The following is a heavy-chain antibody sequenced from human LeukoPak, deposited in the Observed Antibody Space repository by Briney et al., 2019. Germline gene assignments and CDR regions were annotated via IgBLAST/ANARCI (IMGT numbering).Heavy chain of an antibody. V-gene: IGHV3-15*01. CDR3: ARAPTFSGWFDY. Sequence: GGSLRLSCAASGFTFSNAWMSWVRQAPGKGLEWVGRIKSKTDGGTTDYAAPVKGRFTISRDDSKNTLYLQMNSLRVEDTAVYYCARAPTFSGWFDYWGQGTLVTVSS. CDR2: IKSKTDGGTT. J-gene: IGHJ4*02. CDR1: GFTFSNAW. D-gene: IGHD6-19*01.